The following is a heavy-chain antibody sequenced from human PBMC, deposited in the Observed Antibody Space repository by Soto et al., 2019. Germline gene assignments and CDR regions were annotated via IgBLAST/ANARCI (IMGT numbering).Heavy chain of an antibody. D-gene: IGHD3-9*01. CDR2: IIGSGGSA. CDR1: GFTFSSYA. V-gene: IGHV3-23*01. CDR3: AGHILITILGYYYGMDV. J-gene: IGHJ6*01. Sequence: EVRLLESGGGLVQPGGPLRLSCAASGFTFSSYAMSWVRQAPGKGLEWVSTIIGSGGSANYADSVKGRFTISRDSSKNTLYLQMNSLRADDTAVYYCAGHILITILGYYYGMDVWGQGTTVTVSS.